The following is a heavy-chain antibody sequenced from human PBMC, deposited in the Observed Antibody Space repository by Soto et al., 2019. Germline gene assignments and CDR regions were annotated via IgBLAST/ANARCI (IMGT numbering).Heavy chain of an antibody. Sequence: SETLSLTCAVYGGSFSGYYWSWIRQPPGKGLEWIGEINHSGSTNYNPSLKSRVTISVDTSKNQFSLKLSSVTAADTAVYYCARGPRLYGSGSYSLDYWGQGTLVTVSS. D-gene: IGHD3-10*01. CDR1: GGSFSGYY. V-gene: IGHV4-34*01. CDR2: INHSGST. J-gene: IGHJ4*02. CDR3: ARGPRLYGSGSYSLDY.